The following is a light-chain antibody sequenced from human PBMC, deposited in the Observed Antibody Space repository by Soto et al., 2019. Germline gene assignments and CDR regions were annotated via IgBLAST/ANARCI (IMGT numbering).Light chain of an antibody. J-gene: IGKJ4*01. Sequence: DIQMTQSPSSLSASVGERVTITCQASHGISKSLNWCQQKPGKAPNLLIYGASNLETGVPSRFRGSGSGTDFTFTISSLQLKDIAAYYCQQYDNLPVGGGTKVEIK. CDR1: HGISKS. CDR2: GAS. CDR3: QQYDNLP. V-gene: IGKV1-33*01.